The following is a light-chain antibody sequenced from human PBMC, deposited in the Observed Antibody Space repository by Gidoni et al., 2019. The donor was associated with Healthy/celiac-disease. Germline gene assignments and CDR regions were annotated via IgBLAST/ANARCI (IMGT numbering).Light chain of an antibody. J-gene: IGKJ4*01. Sequence: DIHMTQSPSTLTASVGDRVTITCRASQSINTWLAWYQQKTGKAPKLLMYEASTLESGVPSRFSGSGAETEFTLIITGLHPDDFATYYCQQYNVCPPTFXGXTKVEIK. CDR3: QQYNVCPPT. V-gene: IGKV1-5*03. CDR2: EAS. CDR1: QSINTW.